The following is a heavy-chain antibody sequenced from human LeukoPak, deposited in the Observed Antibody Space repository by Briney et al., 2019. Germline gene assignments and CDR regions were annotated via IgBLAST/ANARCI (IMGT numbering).Heavy chain of an antibody. V-gene: IGHV1-8*01. Sequence: ASVKVSCKASGYTFTSYDINWVRQATGQGLEWMGWMNPNSGNTGYAQKFQGRVTMTRNTSISTAYMELSSLRSEDTAVYHCARDPYSSSWYTYYYYGMDVWGQGTTVTVSS. CDR2: MNPNSGNT. J-gene: IGHJ6*02. CDR1: GYTFTSYD. D-gene: IGHD6-13*01. CDR3: ARDPYSSSWYTYYYYGMDV.